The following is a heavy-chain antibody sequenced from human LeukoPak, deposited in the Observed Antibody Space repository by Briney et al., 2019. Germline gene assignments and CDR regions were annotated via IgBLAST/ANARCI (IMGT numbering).Heavy chain of an antibody. CDR2: MYYDGST. Sequence: SETLSLACTVSGGSIYSTSFYWGWIRQPPGKGLEWIGSMYYDGSTYYNPSLKSRVNISVDTSKNHFSLKLTSVTAADTAVYFCARRSDSGSDDGEDYFDYWGQETLVTVSS. V-gene: IGHV4-39*02. CDR1: GGSIYSTSFY. J-gene: IGHJ4*02. CDR3: ARRSDSGSDDGEDYFDY. D-gene: IGHD1-26*01.